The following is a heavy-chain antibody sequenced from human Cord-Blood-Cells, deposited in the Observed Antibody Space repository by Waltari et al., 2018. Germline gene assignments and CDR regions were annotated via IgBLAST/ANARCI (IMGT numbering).Heavy chain of an antibody. V-gene: IGHV4-39*01. D-gene: IGHD2-21*02. Sequence: QLQLQESGPGLVKPSETLSLTRTVSGGSISSSSYYWGWIRQPPGKGLEWIGSIYYSGSTYYNPSLKSRVTISVDTSKNQFSLKLSSVTAADTAVYYCARLLGGNYYFDYWGQGTLVTVSS. J-gene: IGHJ4*02. CDR2: IYYSGST. CDR1: GGSISSSSYY. CDR3: ARLLGGNYYFDY.